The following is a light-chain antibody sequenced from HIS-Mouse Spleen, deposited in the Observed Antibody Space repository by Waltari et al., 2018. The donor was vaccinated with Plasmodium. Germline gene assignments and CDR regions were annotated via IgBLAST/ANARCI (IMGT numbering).Light chain of an antibody. CDR3: QKYNSALT. J-gene: IGKJ3*01. CDR2: AAS. Sequence: DIQMTQSPSSLSASVGDRVTITCRASQGISNYLAWYQQKPGKVPKLLSYAASTLQSGVPSRFSGSGSGTDFTLTISSLQPEDVATYYCQKYNSALTFGPGTKVDIK. CDR1: QGISNY. V-gene: IGKV1-27*01.